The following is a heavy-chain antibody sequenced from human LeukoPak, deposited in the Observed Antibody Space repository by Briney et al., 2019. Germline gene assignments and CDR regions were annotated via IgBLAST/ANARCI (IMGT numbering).Heavy chain of an antibody. CDR1: GVSFSGYY. J-gene: IGHJ4*02. D-gene: IGHD1-26*01. CDR2: INHSGST. Sequence: KPSETLSLTCAVYGVSFSGYYWSWIRQPPGKGLEWIGEINHSGSTNYNPSLKSRVTISVDTSKNQFSLKLSSVTAADTAVYYCARAPWSGSYYPYWGQGTLVTVSS. CDR3: ARAPWSGSYYPY. V-gene: IGHV4-34*01.